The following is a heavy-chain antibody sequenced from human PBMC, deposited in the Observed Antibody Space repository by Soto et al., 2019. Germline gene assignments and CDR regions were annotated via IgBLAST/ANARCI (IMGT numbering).Heavy chain of an antibody. D-gene: IGHD6-6*01. V-gene: IGHV4-31*03. Sequence: QVQLQESGPGLVKPSQTLSLTCTVSGGSISSGGYFWSWIRQHPGKGLVWIGFIYYSGSTNYNPSLKSRVTISVDTSKNQFSLKLSSVTAADTAVYYCAREGAAPYYYYGMDVWCQGTTVTVSS. CDR1: GGSISSGGYF. J-gene: IGHJ6*02. CDR2: IYYSGST. CDR3: AREGAAPYYYYGMDV.